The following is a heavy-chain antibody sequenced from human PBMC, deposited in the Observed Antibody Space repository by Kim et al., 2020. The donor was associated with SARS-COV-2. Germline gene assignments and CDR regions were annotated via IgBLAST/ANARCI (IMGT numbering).Heavy chain of an antibody. CDR3: ARGDDSQARGMDKDSLGIGMDV. D-gene: IGHD7-27*01. V-gene: IGHV3-48*02. Sequence: GGSLRLSCAASGFTFSSYSMNWVRQAPGKGLEWVSYISSSSSTIYYADSVKGRFTISRDNAKNSLYLQMNSLRDEDTAVYYCARGDDSQARGMDKDSLGIGMDVWGQGTTVTVSS. CDR1: GFTFSSYS. CDR2: ISSSSSTI. J-gene: IGHJ6*02.